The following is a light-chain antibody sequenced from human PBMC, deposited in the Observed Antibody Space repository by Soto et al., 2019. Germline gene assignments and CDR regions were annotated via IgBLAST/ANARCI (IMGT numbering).Light chain of an antibody. Sequence: QLVLTQSPSASASLGASVKLTCTLSSGHNDYAIAWHQQQPEKGPRYLMKVISDGSHTKGDGIPDRFSGSSSGADRYLTISSLQSDDEADYYCQAWGAGGVFGGGTKLT. CDR3: QAWGAGGV. J-gene: IGLJ3*02. CDR1: SGHNDYA. V-gene: IGLV4-69*01. CDR2: VISDGSH.